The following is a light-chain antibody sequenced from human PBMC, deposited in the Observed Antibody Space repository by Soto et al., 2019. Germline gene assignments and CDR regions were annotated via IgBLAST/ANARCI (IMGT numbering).Light chain of an antibody. J-gene: IGKJ5*01. CDR2: GAS. CDR1: QSVSSY. CDR3: QQYNNWPT. V-gene: IGKV3-15*01. Sequence: EIVMTQSPATLSVSPGERATLSCRASQSVSSYLAWYQQKPGQAPRLLIYGASTRATDIPARFSGSGSGTEFTLTISSLQSEDFAVYYCQQYNNWPTFVQGTRLEIK.